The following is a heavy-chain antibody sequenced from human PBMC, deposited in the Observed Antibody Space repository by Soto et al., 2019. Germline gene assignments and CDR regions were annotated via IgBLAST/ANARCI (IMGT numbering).Heavy chain of an antibody. Sequence: KTSETLSLTCAVSGGSISSGGYSWSWIRQPPGKGLEWIGYIYHSGSTYYNPSLKSRVTISVDRSKNQLSLKLSSVTAADTAVYYCARALLGYCSSTSCYTPLFNYWGQGTLATVSS. D-gene: IGHD2-2*02. V-gene: IGHV4-30-2*01. CDR3: ARALLGYCSSTSCYTPLFNY. CDR1: GGSISSGGYS. CDR2: IYHSGST. J-gene: IGHJ4*02.